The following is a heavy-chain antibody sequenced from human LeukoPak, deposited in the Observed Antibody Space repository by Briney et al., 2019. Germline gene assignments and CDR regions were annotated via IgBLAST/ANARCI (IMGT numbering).Heavy chain of an antibody. CDR1: GGSISSYY. J-gene: IGHJ5*02. V-gene: IGHV4-4*07. D-gene: IGHD2-15*01. CDR3: AGLLTSPNWFDP. Sequence: PSETLSLTCTVSGGSISSYYWSWFRQPAGKGLEWIGRIYTSGSTNYNPSLKSRVTMSVDTSKNQFSLKLSSVTAADTAVYYCAGLLTSPNWFDPWGQGTLVTVSS. CDR2: IYTSGST.